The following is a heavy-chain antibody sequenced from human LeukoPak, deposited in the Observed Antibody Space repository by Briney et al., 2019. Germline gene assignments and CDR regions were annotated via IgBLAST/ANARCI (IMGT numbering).Heavy chain of an antibody. CDR2: IYSGGST. V-gene: IGHV3-66*01. CDR1: GFTVSSNY. CDR3: ARDGDYYGSGSYDPYTSLSA. J-gene: IGHJ5*02. Sequence: GGSLRLSCAASGFTVSSNYMSWVRRAPGKGLEWVSVIYSGGSTYYADSVKGRFTISRDNSKNTLYLQMNSLRAEDTAVYYCARDGDYYGSGSYDPYTSLSAWGQGTLVTVSS. D-gene: IGHD3-10*01.